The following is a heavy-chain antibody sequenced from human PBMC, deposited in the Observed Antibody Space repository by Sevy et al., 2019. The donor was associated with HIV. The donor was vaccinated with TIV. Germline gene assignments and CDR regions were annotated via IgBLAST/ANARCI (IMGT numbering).Heavy chain of an antibody. D-gene: IGHD2-15*01. CDR2: IRNTPNSYTT. CDR1: GFTFCDHY. J-gene: IGHJ6*03. Sequence: GGSLRLSCAASGFTFCDHYVDWVRQAPGKGLEWVGRIRNTPNSYTTEYAASVKGRFTISRDDSRNSVYLQMNSLKTQDSAVYYCVRGPNCGVGGCQQISPYCLDVWGKGATVTVSS. CDR3: VRGPNCGVGGCQQISPYCLDV. V-gene: IGHV3-72*01.